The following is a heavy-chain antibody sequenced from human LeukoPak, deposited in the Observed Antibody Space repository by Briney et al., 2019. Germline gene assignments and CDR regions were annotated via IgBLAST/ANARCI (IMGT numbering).Heavy chain of an antibody. CDR2: IYSGGST. D-gene: IGHD3-16*02. CDR3: ARDRLDYDYVWGSYREVYFDY. V-gene: IGHV3-66*01. J-gene: IGHJ4*02. CDR1: GFTVSSNY. Sequence: PGGSLRLSCAASGFTVSSNYMSWVRQAPGKGLEWVSVIYSGGSTYYADSEKGRFTISRDNSKNTLYLQMNSLRAEDTAVYYCARDRLDYDYVWGSYREVYFDYWGQGTLVTVSS.